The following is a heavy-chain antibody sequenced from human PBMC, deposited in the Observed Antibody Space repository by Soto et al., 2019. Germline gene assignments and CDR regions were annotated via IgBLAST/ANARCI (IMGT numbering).Heavy chain of an antibody. CDR1: GFTFSRYA. V-gene: IGHV3-23*01. CDR3: ATQDFRGTTGTT. Sequence: GGSLRLSCVASGFTFSRYAMVWVRQAPGKGLEWVSVISGSGGNIHYVDSVKGRFTISRDNSKNTLYLQMNSLRVDDTAVYICATQDFRGTTGTTWGQGTLVTVSS. J-gene: IGHJ4*02. CDR2: ISGSGGNI. D-gene: IGHD1-1*01.